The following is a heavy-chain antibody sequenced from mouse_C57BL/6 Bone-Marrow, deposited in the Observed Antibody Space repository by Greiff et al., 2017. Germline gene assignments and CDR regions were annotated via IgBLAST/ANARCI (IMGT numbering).Heavy chain of an antibody. CDR2: IYPGDGDT. V-gene: IGHV1-82*01. D-gene: IGHD2-13*01. J-gene: IGHJ4*01. CDR3: KGDRRYGVDY. CDR1: GYAFSSSW. Sequence: VQLQESGPELVKPGASVKISCKASGYAFSSSWMNWVKQRPGKGLEWIGRIYPGDGDTNYNGKFKGKATLTADKSSSTAYMQLSSLTSEVSAVYFCKGDRRYGVDYWGQGTSVTVSS.